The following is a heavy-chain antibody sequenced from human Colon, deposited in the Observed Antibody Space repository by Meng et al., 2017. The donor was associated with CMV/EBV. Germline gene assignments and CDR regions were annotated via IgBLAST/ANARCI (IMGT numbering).Heavy chain of an antibody. CDR1: GFSISDYA. CDR2: SRGKADSYTT. Sequence: EVQLLQSGGGLAQPGGSARLSCAASGFSISDYAMDWVRQAPGKGLEWVGRSRGKADSYTTEYAASVKGRFTISRDDSQNSLYLQMNSLKIEDTAVYYCASIRRPFDYWGQGTLVTVSS. D-gene: IGHD6-6*01. CDR3: ASIRRPFDY. V-gene: IGHV3-72*01. J-gene: IGHJ4*02.